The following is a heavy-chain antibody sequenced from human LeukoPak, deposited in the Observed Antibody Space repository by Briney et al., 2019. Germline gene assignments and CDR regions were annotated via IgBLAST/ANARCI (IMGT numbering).Heavy chain of an antibody. D-gene: IGHD6-19*01. Sequence: PGGSLRLSCAASGFTFDDCGMSWVRQAPGKGLEWVSGINWNGGSTGYADSVKGRFTISRDNAKNSLYLQMNSLRAEDTALYYCARDYSSGWYDAFDIWGQGTMVTVSS. V-gene: IGHV3-20*04. CDR1: GFTFDDCG. CDR3: ARDYSSGWYDAFDI. J-gene: IGHJ3*02. CDR2: INWNGGST.